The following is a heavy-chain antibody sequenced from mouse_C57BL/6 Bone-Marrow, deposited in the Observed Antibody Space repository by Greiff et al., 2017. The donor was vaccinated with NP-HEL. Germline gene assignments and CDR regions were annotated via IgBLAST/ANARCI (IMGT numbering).Heavy chain of an antibody. D-gene: IGHD4-1*01. Sequence: EVQLQESGAELVRPGASVKLSCTASGFNIKDDYMHWVKQRPEQGLEWIGWIDPENGDTEYAPKFQGKATITADTSSNTAYLQLSSLTSEDTAVYYCTTDWDWDYWGQGTTLTVSS. V-gene: IGHV14-4*01. CDR2: IDPENGDT. CDR3: TTDWDWDY. J-gene: IGHJ2*01. CDR1: GFNIKDDY.